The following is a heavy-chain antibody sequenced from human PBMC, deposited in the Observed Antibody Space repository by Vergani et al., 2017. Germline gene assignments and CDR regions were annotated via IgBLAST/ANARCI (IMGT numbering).Heavy chain of an antibody. CDR3: ARDPKSYCSGGSCFSVWGAFDI. CDR2: ISHSGST. J-gene: IGHJ3*02. D-gene: IGHD2-15*01. V-gene: IGHV4-4*03. CDR1: GDSFRSNKW. Sequence: QVQLQESVPGLLKPPGTLSLTCAVSGDSFRSNKWWTWVRQSPGKTLEWIGGISHSGSTNYNPSLKGRVTLSLDTSKNQFSMRLSSVTAADTAVYYCARDPKSYCSGGSCFSVWGAFDIWGRGTTVTVSS.